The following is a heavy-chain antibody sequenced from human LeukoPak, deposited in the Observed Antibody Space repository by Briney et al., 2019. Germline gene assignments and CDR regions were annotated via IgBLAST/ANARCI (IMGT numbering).Heavy chain of an antibody. D-gene: IGHD3-10*01. CDR3: TRRTYYYGSGTLPGYGMDV. V-gene: IGHV3-73*01. CDR1: GFTFSGSA. CDR2: IRSKANSYAT. Sequence: PGGSLRLSCAASGFTFSGSATHWVRQASGKGLERVGRIRSKANSYATAYAASVKGRFTISRDDSKNTAYLQMNSLKTEDTAVYYCTRRTYYYGSGTLPGYGMDVWGQGTTVTVSS. J-gene: IGHJ6*02.